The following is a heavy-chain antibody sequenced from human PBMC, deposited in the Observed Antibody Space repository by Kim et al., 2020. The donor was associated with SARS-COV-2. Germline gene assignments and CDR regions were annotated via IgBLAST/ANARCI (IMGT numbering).Heavy chain of an antibody. D-gene: IGHD1-26*01. CDR3: ARDRGLVGALDY. V-gene: IGHV4-39*07. J-gene: IGHJ4*02. CDR1: GGSISSSSYY. CDR2: IYYSGST. Sequence: SETLSLTCTVSGGSISSSSYYWGWIRQPPGKGLEWIGSIYYSGSTYYNPSLKSRVTISVDTSKNQFSLKLSSVTAADTAVYYCARDRGLVGALDYWGQGT.